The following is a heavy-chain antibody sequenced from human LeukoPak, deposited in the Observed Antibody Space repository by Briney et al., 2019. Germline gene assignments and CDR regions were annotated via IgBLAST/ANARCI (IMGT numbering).Heavy chain of an antibody. Sequence: GGSLRLSCEASGFTFSAYAMTWVRQAPGKGLEWVSSIGSDNKPHYSESVKGRFAISRDNSKNTLYLQMNSLRAEDTAVYYCAKDVKTGGYYGMDVWGQGTTVTVSS. V-gene: IGHV3-23*01. J-gene: IGHJ6*02. CDR1: GFTFSAYA. D-gene: IGHD1-14*01. CDR3: AKDVKTGGYYGMDV. CDR2: IGSDNKP.